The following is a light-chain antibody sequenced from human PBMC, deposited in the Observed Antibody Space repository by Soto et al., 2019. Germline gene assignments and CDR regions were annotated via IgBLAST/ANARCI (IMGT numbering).Light chain of an antibody. Sequence: QSVLTQPASVSGSPGQSITISCTGTSSDIGAFTFVSWYQQHPGKVPKLMIFDVNRRPSGVSDRFSGSKSGNTASLTISGLQAEDEGDYYCSSYTSSSTHVFGSRTKVTVL. CDR2: DVN. J-gene: IGLJ1*01. CDR3: SSYTSSSTHV. CDR1: SSDIGAFTF. V-gene: IGLV2-14*03.